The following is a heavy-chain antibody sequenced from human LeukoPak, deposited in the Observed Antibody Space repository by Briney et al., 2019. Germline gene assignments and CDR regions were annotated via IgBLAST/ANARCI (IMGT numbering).Heavy chain of an antibody. CDR3: AGSRDGYNLRGLYYFDY. CDR1: GGTFSSYA. CDR2: IIPIFGTA. V-gene: IGHV1-69*05. J-gene: IGHJ4*02. D-gene: IGHD5-24*01. Sequence: SCKASGGTFSSYAISWVRQAPGQGLEWMGRIIPIFGTANYAQKFQGRVTITTDESTSTAYMELSSLRSEDTAVYYCAGSRDGYNLRGLYYFDYWGQGTLVTVSS.